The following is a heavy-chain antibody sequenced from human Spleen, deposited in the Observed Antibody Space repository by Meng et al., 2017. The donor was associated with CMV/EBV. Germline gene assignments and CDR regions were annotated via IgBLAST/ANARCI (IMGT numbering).Heavy chain of an antibody. V-gene: IGHV3-74*01. CDR3: LRLPPGY. CDR2: IHSGGTSI. J-gene: IGHJ4*02. CDR1: GFCSGDFW. Sequence: SGGCLILPVGSLGLACVVCGFCSGDFWVDWVRQAPGEGPLWVSRIHSGGTSISYADYVKGRFTVSGDNAKNTVYLQMNSLRDEDTAVYYCLRLPPGYWGQGALVTVSS.